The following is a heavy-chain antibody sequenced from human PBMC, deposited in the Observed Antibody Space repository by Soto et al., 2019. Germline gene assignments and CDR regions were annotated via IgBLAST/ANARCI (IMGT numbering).Heavy chain of an antibody. CDR1: GFTFSSYG. Sequence: GGSLRLSCVASGFTFSSYGMHWVRQAPGKGLEWVAVIWYDGSNKYYADSVKGRFTISRDNSKNTLYLQMNSLRAADTAVYYCASLSPPPLYGMDVWGQRTTVTVSS. V-gene: IGHV3-33*01. J-gene: IGHJ6*02. CDR3: ASLSPPPLYGMDV. CDR2: IWYDGSNK.